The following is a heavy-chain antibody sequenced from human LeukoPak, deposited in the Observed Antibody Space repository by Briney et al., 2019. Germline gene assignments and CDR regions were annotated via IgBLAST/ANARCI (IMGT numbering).Heavy chain of an antibody. V-gene: IGHV3-23*01. CDR2: ISGSTGIT. J-gene: IGHJ4*02. CDR1: GITFNDAW. Sequence: PGGSLRLSCAASGITFNDAWMSWVRQAPGKGLEWVSTISGSTGITYYADSVKGRFTFSRDNSKNTLYLQMNSLKAEDTAVYYCARDSPNEGILWWSIDYWGQGTLVTVSS. D-gene: IGHD2-21*01. CDR3: ARDSPNEGILWWSIDY.